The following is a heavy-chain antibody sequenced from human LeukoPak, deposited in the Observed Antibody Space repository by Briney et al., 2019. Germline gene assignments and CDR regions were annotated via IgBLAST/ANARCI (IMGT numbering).Heavy chain of an antibody. V-gene: IGHV1-69*05. D-gene: IGHD6-13*01. J-gene: IGHJ4*02. CDR3: ASNRIAAAGMDFDY. CDR1: GGTFSSYA. Sequence: SVKVSCKASGGTFSSYAISWVRRAPGQGLEWMGGIIPIFGTANYAQKFQGRVTITTDESTSTAYMELSSLRSEDTAVYYCASNRIAAAGMDFDYWGQGTLVTVSS. CDR2: IIPIFGTA.